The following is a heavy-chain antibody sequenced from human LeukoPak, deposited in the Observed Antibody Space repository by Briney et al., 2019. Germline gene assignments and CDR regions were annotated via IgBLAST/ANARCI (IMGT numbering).Heavy chain of an antibody. CDR2: IYHSGST. J-gene: IGHJ5*02. V-gene: IGHV4-38-2*01. CDR1: GYSISSGYY. CDR3: ARCPAYYDILTGYYPNWFDP. Sequence: PSETLSLTCAVSGYSISSGYYWGWIRQPPGKGLEWIGSIYHSGSTYYNPSLKSRVTISVDTSKNQFSLKLSSVTAADTAVYYCARCPAYYDILTGYYPNWFDPRGQGTLVTVSS. D-gene: IGHD3-9*01.